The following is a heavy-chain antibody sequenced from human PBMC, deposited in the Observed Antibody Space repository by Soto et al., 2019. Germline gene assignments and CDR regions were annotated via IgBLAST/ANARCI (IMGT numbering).Heavy chain of an antibody. CDR2: INHSGST. V-gene: IGHV4-34*01. J-gene: IGHJ6*03. Sequence: SETLSLTCAVYGGSFSGYYWSWIRQPPRKGLEWIGEINHSGSTNYNPSLKSRVTISVDTSKNQFSLKLRSVSAADTAVYYCARGRRVTGHMGLRAHDHYYYYVDVWGKGTTVTVSS. D-gene: IGHD2-21*01. CDR1: GGSFSGYY. CDR3: ARGRRVTGHMGLRAHDHYYYYVDV.